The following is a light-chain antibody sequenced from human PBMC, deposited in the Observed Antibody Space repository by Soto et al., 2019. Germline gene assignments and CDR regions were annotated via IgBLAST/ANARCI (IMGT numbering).Light chain of an antibody. V-gene: IGLV2-11*01. CDR3: CSDAGTYTFV. Sequence: QSALTQPRSVSGSPGQSVTISCTGTSGDVGGSNHVSWYQHHPGKAPKFLIYDVTKRPSGVPDRFSGSKSGNTASLTISGLQPGDEADYYCCSDAGTYTFVFGTGTKSPS. CDR1: SGDVGGSNH. CDR2: DVT. J-gene: IGLJ1*01.